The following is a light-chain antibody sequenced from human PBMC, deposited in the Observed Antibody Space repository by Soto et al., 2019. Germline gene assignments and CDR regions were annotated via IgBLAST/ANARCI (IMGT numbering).Light chain of an antibody. CDR1: QSVSSSY. CDR3: QQYPGYT. CDR2: GAS. Sequence: EIVLTQSPGTLSLSPGERATLSCRASQSVSSSYLAWYQQKPGQAPRLLIYGASGRATCIPDRCSGSGSGTDFTLTISRLEPEDFAVYYCQQYPGYTFGQGTKLEIK. V-gene: IGKV3-20*01. J-gene: IGKJ2*01.